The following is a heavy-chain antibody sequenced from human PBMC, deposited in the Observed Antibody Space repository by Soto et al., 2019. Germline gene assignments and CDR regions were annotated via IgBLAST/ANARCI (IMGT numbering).Heavy chain of an antibody. Sequence: SETLSLTCTVSGGSISSGGYYWSWIRQHPGKGLEWIGYIYYSGSTYYNPSLKSRVTISVDTSKNQFSLKLSSVTAADTAVYYCARGSIQLWLSGDYWGQGTLVTVSS. CDR2: IYYSGST. J-gene: IGHJ4*02. V-gene: IGHV4-31*03. CDR3: ARGSIQLWLSGDY. D-gene: IGHD5-18*01. CDR1: GGSISSGGYY.